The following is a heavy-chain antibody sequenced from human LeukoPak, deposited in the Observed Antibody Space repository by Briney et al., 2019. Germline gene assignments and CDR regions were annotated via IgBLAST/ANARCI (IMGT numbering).Heavy chain of an antibody. D-gene: IGHD5-12*01. CDR1: GGSISSYY. J-gene: IGHJ4*02. CDR3: AGYSGYESVFDY. Sequence: SETLSLTCTVSGGSISSYYWSWIRQPPGKGLEWIGYIYYSGSTNYNPSLKSRVTISVDTSKNQFSLKLRSVTAADTAVYYCAGYSGYESVFDYWGQGTLVTVSS. V-gene: IGHV4-59*01. CDR2: IYYSGST.